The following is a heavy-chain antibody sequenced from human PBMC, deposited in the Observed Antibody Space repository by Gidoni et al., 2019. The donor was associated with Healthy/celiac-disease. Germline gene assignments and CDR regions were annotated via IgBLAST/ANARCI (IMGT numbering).Heavy chain of an antibody. D-gene: IGHD1-7*01. J-gene: IGHJ6*02. CDR1: GGTFSSYA. CDR2: IIPTFGTA. Sequence: QVQLVQSGAEVKKPGSSVKVSCKASGGTFSSYAISGVRQAPGQGLEWMGGIIPTFGTANYAQKFQGRVTITADKSTSTAYMELSSLRSEDTAVYYCAREITGTTANYYYYGMDVWGQGTTVTVSS. V-gene: IGHV1-69*06. CDR3: AREITGTTANYYYYGMDV.